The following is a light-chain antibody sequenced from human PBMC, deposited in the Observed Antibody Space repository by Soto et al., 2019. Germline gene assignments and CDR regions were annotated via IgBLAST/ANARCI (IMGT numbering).Light chain of an antibody. CDR3: QQYGSSLRT. J-gene: IGKJ1*01. CDR2: GAS. V-gene: IGKV3-20*01. Sequence: EIVLTQSPATLSLSPGERATLSCRASQSVSSSSLAWYQQKPGQAPRLLIYGASSRATGIPDRFSGSGSGTDFTLTISRLEPEDFAVYYCQQYGSSLRTFGQGTKVEIK. CDR1: QSVSSSS.